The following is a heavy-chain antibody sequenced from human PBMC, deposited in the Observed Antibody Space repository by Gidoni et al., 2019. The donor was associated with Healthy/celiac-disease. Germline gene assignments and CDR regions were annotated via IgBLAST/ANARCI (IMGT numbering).Heavy chain of an antibody. D-gene: IGHD3-22*01. CDR3: ARDYYDSSGYYAPKYYFDY. V-gene: IGHV3-48*01. CDR1: GFTFSSYS. CDR2: ISSSSSTI. Sequence: EVQLVESGGGLVQPGGSLRLSCEASGFTFSSYSMNWVRPAPGKGLEWVSYISSSSSTIYYADSVKGRFTISRDNAKNSLYLQMNSLRAEDTAVYYCARDYYDSSGYYAPKYYFDYWGQGTLVTVSS. J-gene: IGHJ4*02.